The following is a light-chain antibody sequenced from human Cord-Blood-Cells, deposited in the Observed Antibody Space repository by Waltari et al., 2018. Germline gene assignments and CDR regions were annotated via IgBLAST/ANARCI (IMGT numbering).Light chain of an antibody. Sequence: QSALTQPRSVSGYPGQSVPIPCTGTSSDVGGYNYVSWYQQHPGTAPKLMIYDVSKRPSGVPDRFSGSKSGNTASLTISGLQAEDEADYYCCSYAGSYTYVFGTGTKVTVL. CDR2: DVS. J-gene: IGLJ1*01. CDR1: SSDVGGYNY. CDR3: CSYAGSYTYV. V-gene: IGLV2-11*01.